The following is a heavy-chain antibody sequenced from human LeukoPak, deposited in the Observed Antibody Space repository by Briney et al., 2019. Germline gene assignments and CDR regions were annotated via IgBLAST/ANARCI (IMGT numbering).Heavy chain of an antibody. Sequence: GGSLRLSCAASGFTFSTYGMHWVRQAPGKGLEWVAVISSDGSNKFYTDSVKGRFTISRDNSKNTLYLQMNSLRTEDTAVYSCEKSSVPAALIDSWGQGTLVTVSS. D-gene: IGHD2-2*01. V-gene: IGHV3-30*18. CDR3: EKSSVPAALIDS. CDR2: ISSDGSNK. J-gene: IGHJ4*02. CDR1: GFTFSTYG.